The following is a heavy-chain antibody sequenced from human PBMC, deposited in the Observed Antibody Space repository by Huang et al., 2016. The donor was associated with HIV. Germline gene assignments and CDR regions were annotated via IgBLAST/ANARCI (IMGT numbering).Heavy chain of an antibody. CDR3: VRDPRIQSWLNYFDY. CDR2: INSDGSSS. J-gene: IGHJ4*02. Sequence: EVQLVESGGGFVQPGGSLRLSCAASGFTFSSYWMHWVRQAPGKGLVWVSGINSDGSSSGYADSVKGRFTSSRDNAKNTLYLQMNSLRAEDTAVYYCVRDPRIQSWLNYFDYWGQGTLVSVSS. V-gene: IGHV3-74*01. CDR1: GFTFSSYW. D-gene: IGHD3-22*01.